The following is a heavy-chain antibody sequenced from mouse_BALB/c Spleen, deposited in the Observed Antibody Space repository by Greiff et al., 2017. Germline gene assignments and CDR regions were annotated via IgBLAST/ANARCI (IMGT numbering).Heavy chain of an antibody. Sequence: DVKLVESGGGLVQPGGSRKLSCAASGFTFSSFGMHWVRQAPEKGLEWVAYISSGSSTIYYADTVKGRFTISRDNPKNTLFLQMTSLRSEDTAMYYCARSDGNYGYYAMDYWGQGTSVTVSS. V-gene: IGHV5-17*02. D-gene: IGHD2-1*01. CDR2: ISSGSSTI. CDR3: ARSDGNYGYYAMDY. CDR1: GFTFSSFG. J-gene: IGHJ4*01.